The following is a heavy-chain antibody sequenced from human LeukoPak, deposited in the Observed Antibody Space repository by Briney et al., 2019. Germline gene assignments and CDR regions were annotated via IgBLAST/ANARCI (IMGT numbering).Heavy chain of an antibody. Sequence: ASVKVSCKASGGTFSSYAISWVRQAPGQGLEWMGRTIPILGIANYAQKFQGRVTITADKSTSTAYMELSSLRSEDTAVYYCAKERRWQQYYFGSWGQGTLVTVSS. CDR2: TIPILGIA. CDR3: AKERRWQQYYFGS. J-gene: IGHJ4*02. V-gene: IGHV1-69*04. CDR1: GGTFSSYA. D-gene: IGHD5-24*01.